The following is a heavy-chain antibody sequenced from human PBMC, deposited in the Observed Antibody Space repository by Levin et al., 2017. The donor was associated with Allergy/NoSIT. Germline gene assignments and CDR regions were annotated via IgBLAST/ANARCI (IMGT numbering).Heavy chain of an antibody. CDR1: GVTYSPYP. D-gene: IGHD2-15*01. CDR3: ATNTSSGGWFEP. V-gene: IGHV1-69*06. CDR2: IIPIFGAA. Sequence: ASVKVSCKASGVTYSPYPINWVRQAPGRGLEWMGGIIPIFGAAHNTQRFKGRVTLTADKSTHTAYMELSGLRSEDTAVYYCATNTSSGGWFEPWGQGTLVTVSS. J-gene: IGHJ5*02.